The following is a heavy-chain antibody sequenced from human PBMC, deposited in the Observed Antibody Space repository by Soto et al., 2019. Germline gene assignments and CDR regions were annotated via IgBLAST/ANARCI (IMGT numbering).Heavy chain of an antibody. D-gene: IGHD3-3*01. J-gene: IGHJ4*02. CDR1: GFTFSNFD. CDR3: WSRARTAGDDPFGH. V-gene: IGHV3-23*01. Sequence: EVQLLESGGGLVQPGRSLSLSCAASGFTFSNFDMSCVSQAPRKGLEWVSGINHDVALTFYPDSLTGRVTISIDTSKKTLYLRMNRLRPEATALSYFWSRARTAGDDPFGHWCQGTRVTFSS. CDR2: INHDVALT.